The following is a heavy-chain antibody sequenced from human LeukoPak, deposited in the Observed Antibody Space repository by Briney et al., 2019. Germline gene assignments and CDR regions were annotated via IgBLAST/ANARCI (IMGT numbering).Heavy chain of an antibody. CDR1: GGSISSYY. J-gene: IGHJ2*01. Sequence: PSETLSLTCTVSGGSISSYYWSWIRQPPGKGLEWIGYIYYSGSTNYNPSLKSRVTISVDTSKNQFSLKLSSVTAADTAVYYCARGASIAVAGPAWYFDLWGRGTLVTVSS. CDR3: ARGASIAVAGPAWYFDL. V-gene: IGHV4-59*08. D-gene: IGHD6-19*01. CDR2: IYYSGST.